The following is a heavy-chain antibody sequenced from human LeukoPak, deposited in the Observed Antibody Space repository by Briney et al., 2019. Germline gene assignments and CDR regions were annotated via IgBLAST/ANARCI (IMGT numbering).Heavy chain of an antibody. D-gene: IGHD1-26*01. J-gene: IGHJ5*02. CDR2: INPNSGGK. Sequence: ASVKVSCKASGYTFTGYYMHWVRQAPGQGLEWMGWINPNSGGKNYAQKFQGRVTMTRDTSISTAYMELSRLRSDDTAVYYCASSLLTRNWFDPWGQGTLVTVPS. CDR1: GYTFTGYY. CDR3: ASSLLTRNWFDP. V-gene: IGHV1-2*02.